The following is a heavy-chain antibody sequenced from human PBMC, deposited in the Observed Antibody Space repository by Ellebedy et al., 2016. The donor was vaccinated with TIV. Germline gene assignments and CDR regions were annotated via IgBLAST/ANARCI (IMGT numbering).Heavy chain of an antibody. CDR2: IRNSGGST. Sequence: GESLKISCAASGFTFFGYAMTWVRQAPGKGLEWVSSIRNSGGSTHYADSVKGRFTIARDNSKNTLYLQMNSLRAEDTAVYYCAKDNSGTYYYYGMDVWGQGTTVTVSS. V-gene: IGHV3-23*01. J-gene: IGHJ6*02. D-gene: IGHD1-26*01. CDR1: GFTFFGYA. CDR3: AKDNSGTYYYYGMDV.